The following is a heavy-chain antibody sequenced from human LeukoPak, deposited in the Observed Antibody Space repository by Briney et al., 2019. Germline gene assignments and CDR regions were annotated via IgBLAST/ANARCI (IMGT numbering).Heavy chain of an antibody. V-gene: IGHV4-34*01. CDR1: VGSSSGYY. CDR2: INHSGST. Sequence: PSETLSLTCALYVGSSSGYYCGALRPPPSTVPACIGEINHSGSTNYSPSIKSRVTISVYTSKNPFSLKLSSVTAADAAVYYCASRLLGCCSSSFDPWGQGTLVTVSS. CDR3: ASRLLGCCSSSFDP. J-gene: IGHJ5*02. D-gene: IGHD2-2*01.